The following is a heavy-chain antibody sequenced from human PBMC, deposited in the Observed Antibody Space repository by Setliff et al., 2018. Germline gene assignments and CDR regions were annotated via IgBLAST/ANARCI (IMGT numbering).Heavy chain of an antibody. D-gene: IGHD2-21*02. CDR3: ARNWVTAQHYYYGMDV. CDR2: IWNDGSSK. J-gene: IGHJ6*02. CDR1: GFTFSNYG. V-gene: IGHV3-33*01. Sequence: GGSMRLSCVASGFTFSNYGMHWVRQAPGKGLEWVALIWNDGSSKFYGDSVKGRFTISRDNSKNTLYLQMDSLRAEDTAVYYCARNWVTAQHYYYGMDVWGQGTTVTVSS.